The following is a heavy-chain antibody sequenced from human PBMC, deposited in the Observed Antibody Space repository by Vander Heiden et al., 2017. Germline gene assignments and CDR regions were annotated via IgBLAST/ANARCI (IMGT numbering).Heavy chain of an antibody. CDR2: ILSDGSTK. Sequence: HVQLVESGGGVVQPGRSLRLSCAASGFTFSSYGMHWVRQAPGKGRDWVALILSDGSTKYYGDSVKGRFTISRDNSKNTLYLHMNSLRVEDAAVYYCARSTDLSQYNFDSWGQGTLVTVSS. J-gene: IGHJ4*02. D-gene: IGHD6-6*01. CDR1: GFTFSSYG. V-gene: IGHV3-33*01. CDR3: ARSTDLSQYNFDS.